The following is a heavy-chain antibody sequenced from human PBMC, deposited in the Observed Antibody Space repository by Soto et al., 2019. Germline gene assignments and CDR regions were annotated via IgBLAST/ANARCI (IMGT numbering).Heavy chain of an antibody. CDR3: AIKTGYCTNGVCDAFDI. CDR2: IYPGDSDT. CDR1: GYSFTSYW. J-gene: IGHJ3*02. D-gene: IGHD2-8*01. Sequence: PGESLKLSCKGSGYSFTSYWIGWVRQMPGKGLEWMGIIYPGDSDTRYSPSFQGQVTISADKSISTAYLQWSSLKASDTAMYYCAIKTGYCTNGVCDAFDIWGQGTMVTVSS. V-gene: IGHV5-51*01.